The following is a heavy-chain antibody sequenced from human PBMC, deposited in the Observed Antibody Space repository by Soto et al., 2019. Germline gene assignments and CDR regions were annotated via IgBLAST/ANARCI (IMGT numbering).Heavy chain of an antibody. D-gene: IGHD5-12*01. Sequence: SETLSLTCDVYGGSFSRYYWNWIRQPPGKGLEWLGEINHSGSTNYNPSLESRVTISLDTSKTQFSLKLTSVTAADTAVYYCARGEGRLLGTWFDPWGQGTLVTVSS. CDR3: ARGEGRLLGTWFDP. CDR2: INHSGST. V-gene: IGHV4-34*01. J-gene: IGHJ5*02. CDR1: GGSFSRYY.